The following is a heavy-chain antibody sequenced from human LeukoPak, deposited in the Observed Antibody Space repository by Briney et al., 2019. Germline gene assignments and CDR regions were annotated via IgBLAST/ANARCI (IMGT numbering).Heavy chain of an antibody. CDR3: ARGEDSSGGDY. V-gene: IGHV1-8*01. J-gene: IGHJ4*02. CDR1: GYTFTRYD. D-gene: IGHD3-22*01. Sequence: ASVEVFCKASGYTFTRYDINWVRQATGQGLEWMGWMNPNSGNTGYAQKFQGRVTMTRNTSISTAYMELSSLRSDDTAVYYCARGEDSSGGDYWGQGTLVTVSS. CDR2: MNPNSGNT.